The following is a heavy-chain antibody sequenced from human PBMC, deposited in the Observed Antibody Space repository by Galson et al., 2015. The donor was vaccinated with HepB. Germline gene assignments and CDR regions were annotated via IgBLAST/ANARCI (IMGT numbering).Heavy chain of an antibody. V-gene: IGHV3-64D*06. J-gene: IGHJ6*02. CDR1: GFTLSSYA. CDR3: VKGGPTYYDFWSGYYSLDV. Sequence: SLRLSCAASGFTLSSYAMHWVRQAPGKGLEYVSAISSNGGSTYYADSVKGRFTISRDNSKNTLYLQMSSLRAEDTAVYYCVKGGPTYYDFWSGYYSLDVWGQGTTVTVSS. D-gene: IGHD3-3*01. CDR2: ISSNGGST.